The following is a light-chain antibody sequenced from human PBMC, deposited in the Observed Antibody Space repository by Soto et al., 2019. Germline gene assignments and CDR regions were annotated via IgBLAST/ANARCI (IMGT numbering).Light chain of an antibody. V-gene: IGKV3-11*01. CDR2: AAS. CDR3: QQRSNWPIT. J-gene: IGKJ5*01. Sequence: EIVLTQSPATLSLSPGERATLSCRASQSVSSSLAWYQQKPAQAPRLLIFAASNRATGIPARFSGSGSGTDFTLTISSLEPEDFAVYYCQQRSNWPITFGQGTRLEIK. CDR1: QSVSSS.